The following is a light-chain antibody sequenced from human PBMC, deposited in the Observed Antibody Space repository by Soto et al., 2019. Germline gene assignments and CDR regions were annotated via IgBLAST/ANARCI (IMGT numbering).Light chain of an antibody. J-gene: IGKJ1*01. Sequence: ITCRASQNINNWIAWYQQKPGKAPKFLIYDASTLESGVPSRFSGSGFGTEFSLTISSLQSEDFAVYYCQQYNKWPWTFGQGTKVDIK. CDR2: DAS. V-gene: IGKV1-5*01. CDR3: QQYNKWPWT. CDR1: QNINNW.